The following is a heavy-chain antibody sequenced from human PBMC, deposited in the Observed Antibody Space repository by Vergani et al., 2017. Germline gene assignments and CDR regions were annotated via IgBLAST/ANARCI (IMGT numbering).Heavy chain of an antibody. V-gene: IGHV3-74*01. J-gene: IGHJ3*02. Sequence: EVQLVESGGGLVQPGGSLRLSCAASGFTFSSYWMHWVRQAPGKGLVWVSRINSDGSSTSYADSVKGRFTISRDNAKNTLYLQMNSLRAEDTAVYYCERDSLRTNAVDIWGQGTRVTGSS. CDR3: ERDSLRTNAVDI. CDR1: GFTFSSYW. CDR2: INSDGSST.